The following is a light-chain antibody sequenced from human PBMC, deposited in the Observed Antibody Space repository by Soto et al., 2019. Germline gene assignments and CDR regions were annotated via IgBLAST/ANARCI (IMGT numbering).Light chain of an antibody. CDR2: CAS. Sequence: ETVLTQSPGTLSLSPGERATLSCRASQTIRSNYLAWYRQTPGQAPRLLIYCASNRATCIADRFSGSGSGTDFTLIISRLVTEDFAKYYCQQYGSSPWTFGQGTKVEIK. V-gene: IGKV3-20*01. CDR1: QTIRSNY. CDR3: QQYGSSPWT. J-gene: IGKJ1*01.